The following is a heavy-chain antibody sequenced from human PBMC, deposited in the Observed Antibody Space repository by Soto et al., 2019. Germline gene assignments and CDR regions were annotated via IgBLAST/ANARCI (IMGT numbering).Heavy chain of an antibody. CDR2: INHIGTT. J-gene: IGHJ4*02. Sequence: SATLALDSTFYGACFTFAVYHWSSIRQLPGKGLEWIGEINHIGTTKYNPSLESRVTISLDTSKNHFSLDLTSVTAADTAVYYCVRGRILRLRFGDFDSWGQGTLVPVSS. D-gene: IGHD5-12*01. V-gene: IGHV4-34*01. CDR1: GACFTFAVYH. CDR3: VRGRILRLRFGDFDS.